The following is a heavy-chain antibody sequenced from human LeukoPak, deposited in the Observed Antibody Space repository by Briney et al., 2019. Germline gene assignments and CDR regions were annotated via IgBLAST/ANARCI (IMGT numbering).Heavy chain of an antibody. D-gene: IGHD1-26*01. CDR1: GYTFASYD. J-gene: IGHJ4*02. Sequence: ASVKVSCKASGYTFASYDINWVRQATGQGLKWMGWMNPNSGNTGYAQKFQGRVTMTRNTSISTAYMELSSLRSEDTAVYYCARAVIVGASLVDYWGQGTLVTVSS. V-gene: IGHV1-8*01. CDR2: MNPNSGNT. CDR3: ARAVIVGASLVDY.